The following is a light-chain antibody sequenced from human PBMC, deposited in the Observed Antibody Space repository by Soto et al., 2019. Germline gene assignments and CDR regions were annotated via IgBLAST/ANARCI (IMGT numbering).Light chain of an antibody. CDR1: QSISSY. CDR2: AAS. Sequence: DMRMTQSPSSLSASLGDRITITCRASQSISSYLNWYQQKPGKAPKLLIYAASSLQSGVPSRFSGSGSGTDFTLTISSLQPEDFATYYCQQSYSTPPITFGQATRLEIK. CDR3: QQSYSTPPIT. J-gene: IGKJ5*01. V-gene: IGKV1-39*01.